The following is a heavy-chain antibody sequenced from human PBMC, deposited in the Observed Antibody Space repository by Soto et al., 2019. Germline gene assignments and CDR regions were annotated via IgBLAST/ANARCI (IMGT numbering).Heavy chain of an antibody. J-gene: IGHJ4*02. CDR2: IHFTGKT. CDR3: ARQYGY. D-gene: IGHD2-2*01. CDR1: GGSISSGGYY. V-gene: IGHV4-61*08. Sequence: SETLSLTCTVSGGSISSGGYYWTWIRQHPGKGLEWIGYIHFTGKTSYTPSLKSRVTTSLDTSKNQFSLKLNSVTAADTAVYYCARQYGYWGQGTLVTVSS.